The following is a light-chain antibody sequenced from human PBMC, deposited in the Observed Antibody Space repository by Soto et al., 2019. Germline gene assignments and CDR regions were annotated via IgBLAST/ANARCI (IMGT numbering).Light chain of an antibody. CDR1: QSISSY. CDR3: QQSYSTPPWT. V-gene: IGKV1-39*01. Sequence: DIQMTQSPSSLSASVGDRVTITCRASQSISSYLNWYQQKPVKAPKLLIYAASSLQSGVPSRFSGSGSGTDFTLTISSLQPEDFATYYWQQSYSTPPWTFGQGTKVEIK. J-gene: IGKJ1*01. CDR2: AAS.